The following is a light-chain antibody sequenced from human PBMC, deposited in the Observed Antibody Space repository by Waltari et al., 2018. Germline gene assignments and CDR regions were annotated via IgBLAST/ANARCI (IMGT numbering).Light chain of an antibody. CDR1: QNIYSN. V-gene: IGKV1-6*01. J-gene: IGKJ2*03. CDR3: QHYYDNPYS. CDR2: AAS. Sequence: IQMTQSPSALSASVGDRVTIPCRASQNIYSNLAWYQQKPGKAPKLLIFAASSLQRGIPSRFSGSGSGTDFTLTISSLQPEDSAAYYCQHYYDNPYSFGQGTKVEIK.